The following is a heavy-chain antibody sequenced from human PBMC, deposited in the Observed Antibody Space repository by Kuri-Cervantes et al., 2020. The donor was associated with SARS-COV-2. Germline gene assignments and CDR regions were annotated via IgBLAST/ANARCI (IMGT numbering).Heavy chain of an antibody. J-gene: IGHJ3*01. CDR2: INPNSGGT. V-gene: IGHV1-2*06. CDR3: ARDPGGLDAFDS. Sequence: ASVKVSCKASGYTFTSYGISWVRQAPGQGLEWMGRINPNSGGTNYAQKFQGRVTMTRDTSISTAYMELSRLRSDDAAVYCCARDPGGLDAFDSWGQGTMVTVSS. D-gene: IGHD4-23*01. CDR1: GYTFTSYG.